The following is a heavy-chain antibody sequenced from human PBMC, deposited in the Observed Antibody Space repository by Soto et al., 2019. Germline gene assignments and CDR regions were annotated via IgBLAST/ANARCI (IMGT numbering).Heavy chain of an antibody. CDR3: ARAYGDPPDAFDV. Sequence: QVQLVQSGAEVTKPGASVKVSCKTSGYTFTTYGITWVRQAPGEGLEWLGWISAYNGNTNYGKKFQDRVTMTTDTSTNTAYVELRRVTYDDTAMYYCARAYGDPPDAFDVWGQGTMVTVSS. CDR2: ISAYNGNT. V-gene: IGHV1-18*04. D-gene: IGHD4-17*01. CDR1: GYTFTTYG. J-gene: IGHJ3*01.